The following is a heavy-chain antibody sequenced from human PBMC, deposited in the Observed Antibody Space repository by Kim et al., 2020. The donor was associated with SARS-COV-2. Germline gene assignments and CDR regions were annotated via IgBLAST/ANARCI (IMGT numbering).Heavy chain of an antibody. CDR3: ARGFQIQSPVPFDP. V-gene: IGHV4-4*07. Sequence: SETLSLTCTVSGGSISSYYWSWIRQPAGKGLEWIGRIYTSGSTNYNPSLKSRVTMSVDTSKNQFSLKLSSVTAADTAVYYCARGFQIQSPVPFDPWGQGTLVTVSS. CDR2: IYTSGST. CDR1: GGSISSYY. D-gene: IGHD5-18*01. J-gene: IGHJ5*02.